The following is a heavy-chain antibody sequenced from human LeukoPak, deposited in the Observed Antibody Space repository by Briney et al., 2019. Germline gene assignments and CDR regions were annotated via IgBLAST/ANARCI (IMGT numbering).Heavy chain of an antibody. CDR3: ARVTLIAAAGKSGFGY. CDR1: GYTFTGHY. D-gene: IGHD6-13*01. CDR2: INPNSGGT. J-gene: IGHJ4*02. V-gene: IGHV1-2*02. Sequence: ASVKVSCKASGYTFTGHYMHWVRQAPGQGLEWMGWINPNSGGTNYAQKFQGRVTMTRDTSISTAYMELSRLRSDDTAVYYCARVTLIAAAGKSGFGYWGQGTLVTVSS.